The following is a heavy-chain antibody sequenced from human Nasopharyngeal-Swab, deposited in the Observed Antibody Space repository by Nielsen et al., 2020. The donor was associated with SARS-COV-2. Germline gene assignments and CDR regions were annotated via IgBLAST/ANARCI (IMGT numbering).Heavy chain of an antibody. V-gene: IGHV1-8*01. CDR2: MNPNSGNT. J-gene: IGHJ6*03. CDR3: ARGLKVRGVFYYYYYIDV. CDR1: GYTFTSYD. Sequence: ASVKVSCKASGYTFTSYDINWVRQATGQGLEWMGWMNPNSGNTGYAQKFPGRVTMTRNTSISTAYMELSSLRSEDTAVYYCARGLKVRGVFYYYYYIDVWGKGTTVTVSS. D-gene: IGHD3-10*01.